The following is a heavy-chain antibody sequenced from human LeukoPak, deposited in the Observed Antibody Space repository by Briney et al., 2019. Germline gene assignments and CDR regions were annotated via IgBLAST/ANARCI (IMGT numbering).Heavy chain of an antibody. CDR3: GMSGDRVPLQDDVFDV. V-gene: IGHV5-51*01. Sequence: GESLKISCKVSGYSFTSYGIGWVGQMPGKGLEWMGIIYPGDSGPTYSPSFQGQVTISVDKSINTAYPQWSSLQASDTAMSYCGMSGDRVPLQDDVFDVWGQGTMVTVST. D-gene: IGHD1-26*01. CDR1: GYSFTSYG. J-gene: IGHJ3*01. CDR2: IYPGDSGP.